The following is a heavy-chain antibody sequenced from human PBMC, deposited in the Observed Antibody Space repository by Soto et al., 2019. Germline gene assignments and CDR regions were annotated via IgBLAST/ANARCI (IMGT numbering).Heavy chain of an antibody. CDR2: IFYSGTT. J-gene: IGHJ6*02. Sequence: SETLSLTCTVSGGPFSSSGYYWGWLRQPPGKGLEWIGTIFYSGTTYYNPSLESRLTISIDASNNQFSLKLSSVTAADTAVYFCARHLYDSDGYPPPYYHGMDVWGQGTTVTVSS. V-gene: IGHV4-39*01. CDR1: GGPFSSSGYY. CDR3: ARHLYDSDGYPPPYYHGMDV. D-gene: IGHD3-22*01.